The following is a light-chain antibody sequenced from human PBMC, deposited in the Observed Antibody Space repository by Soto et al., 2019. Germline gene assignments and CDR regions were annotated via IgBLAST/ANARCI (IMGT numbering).Light chain of an antibody. CDR2: DTN. Sequence: QAVVTQEPSLTVSPEGTVTLTCGSTTGAVTSGHYPYWFQQKPGQAPRTLIYDTNNKYSWTPARFSGSLLGGKAALTLSGAQPEDEAEYYCLVHYMGADAIFGGGTKLTVL. CDR1: TGAVTSGHY. CDR3: LVHYMGADAI. V-gene: IGLV7-46*01. J-gene: IGLJ2*01.